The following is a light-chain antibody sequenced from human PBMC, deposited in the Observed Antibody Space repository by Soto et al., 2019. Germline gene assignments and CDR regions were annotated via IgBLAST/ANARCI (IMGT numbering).Light chain of an antibody. V-gene: IGLV2-14*01. J-gene: IGLJ2*01. CDR3: SSYTTSSSRI. CDR2: EVT. CDR1: SSDVGAYNY. Sequence: QSALTQPASVSGSPGQSITISCTGTSSDVGAYNYVSWYQQHPGKAPKLLIYEVTNRPFGVSNRFSGSKSGNTASLTIAGLQTEDEADYYCSSYTTSSSRIFGGGTKLTV.